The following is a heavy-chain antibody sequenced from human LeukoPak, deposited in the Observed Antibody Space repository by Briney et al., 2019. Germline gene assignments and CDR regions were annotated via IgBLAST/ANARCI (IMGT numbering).Heavy chain of an antibody. V-gene: IGHV5-51*01. CDR3: ARHRALSSSWYFDL. D-gene: IGHD3-16*02. CDR1: GCSFISYW. J-gene: IGHJ2*01. CDR2: IYPGDSDT. Sequence: GESLKISCKGSGCSFISYWIGWGRQMPGKGLEWMGIIYPGDSDTRYSPSFQGQVTISADKPISTAHLQSSTLKTADTPMYYCARHRALSSSWYFDLWGRGTLVTVSS.